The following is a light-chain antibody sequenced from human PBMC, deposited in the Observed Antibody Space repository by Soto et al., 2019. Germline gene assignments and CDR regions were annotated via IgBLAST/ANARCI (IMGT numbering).Light chain of an antibody. CDR2: EVS. J-gene: IGLJ1*01. CDR3: SSYAGSKGV. Sequence: QSVLTQPPSASGSPGQSVTISCTGTSSDVGGYNYVSWYQQHPGKAPKLMIYEVSKRPSGVPDRFSGSKSGNTASLTVSGRQAEDEADYYCSSYAGSKGVFGTGTKLTVL. CDR1: SSDVGGYNY. V-gene: IGLV2-8*01.